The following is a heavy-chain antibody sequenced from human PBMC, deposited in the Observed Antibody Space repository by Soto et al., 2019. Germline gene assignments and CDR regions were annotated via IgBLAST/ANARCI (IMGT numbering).Heavy chain of an antibody. J-gene: IGHJ6*02. CDR1: GFTFSDYY. D-gene: IGHD4-17*01. Sequence: QVQLVESGGGLVKPGGSLRLSCAASGFTFSDYYMSWIHQAPGKGLEWVSYISSSGSTIYYADSVKGRFTISRNNAKNSLFLQMNGLRAEDTGVYYCASPTVTPHYGIGVWGQGDTVTVCS. V-gene: IGHV3-11*01. CDR3: ASPTVTPHYGIGV. CDR2: ISSSGSTI.